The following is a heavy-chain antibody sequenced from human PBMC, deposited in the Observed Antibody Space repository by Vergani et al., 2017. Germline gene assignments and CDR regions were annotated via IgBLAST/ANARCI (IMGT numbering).Heavy chain of an antibody. CDR2: IRYDGSNK. Sequence: QVQLVESGGGVVQPGGSLRLSCAASGFTFSSYGMHWVRQAPGKGLEWVAFIRYDGSNKYYADSVKGRFTISRDNSKNMLYLQMNSLRAEDTAVYYCAKDGYDILTGAYGMDVWGQGTTVTVSS. V-gene: IGHV3-30*02. J-gene: IGHJ6*02. D-gene: IGHD3-9*01. CDR3: AKDGYDILTGAYGMDV. CDR1: GFTFSSYG.